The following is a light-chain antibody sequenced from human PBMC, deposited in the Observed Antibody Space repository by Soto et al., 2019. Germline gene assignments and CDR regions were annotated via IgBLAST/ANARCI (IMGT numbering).Light chain of an antibody. J-gene: IGKJ4*01. Sequence: DILLTQAPSYLSASVGDRVTITCRASQTVTTFLNWYQQKSGEAPKLLIHAASTLQSGVTSRFSGSGSETEFTLTIASLQPEDVATYYCQQSYAVPLTFGGGTKVEI. V-gene: IGKV1-39*01. CDR3: QQSYAVPLT. CDR2: AAS. CDR1: QTVTTF.